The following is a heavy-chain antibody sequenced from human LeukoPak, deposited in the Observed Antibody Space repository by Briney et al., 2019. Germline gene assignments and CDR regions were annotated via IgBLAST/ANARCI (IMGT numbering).Heavy chain of an antibody. D-gene: IGHD3-16*01. Sequence: GGSLRLSCAASGFTFSDYWMSWVRQAPGEGLVWISNINEDGTTTYADSVKGRFTVSRDNAKNILYLQMNSLRAEDTAVYYCARVRGGNWGQGTLVTVSS. J-gene: IGHJ4*02. CDR1: GFTFSDYW. CDR3: ARVRGGN. V-gene: IGHV3-74*01. CDR2: INEDGTT.